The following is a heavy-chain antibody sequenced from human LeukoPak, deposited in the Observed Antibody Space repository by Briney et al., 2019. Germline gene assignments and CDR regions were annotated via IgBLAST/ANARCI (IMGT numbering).Heavy chain of an antibody. CDR1: GFTLSSYE. CDR3: ARSPGILGTNYFDY. D-gene: IGHD1-26*01. V-gene: IGHV3-21*01. CDR2: ISTSSSYI. J-gene: IGHJ4*02. Sequence: GGSLRLSCTASGFTLSSYEMSWIRQAPGKGLEWVSSISTSSSYIHYADSVKGRFTISRDNAKNSLYLQMNSLRAEDTSVYYCARSPGILGTNYFDYWGQGTLVTVSS.